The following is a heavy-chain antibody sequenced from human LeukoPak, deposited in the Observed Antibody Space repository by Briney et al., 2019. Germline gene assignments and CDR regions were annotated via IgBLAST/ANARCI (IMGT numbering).Heavy chain of an antibody. CDR1: GGSISSYY. Sequence: SETLSLTCTVSGGSISSYYWNWIRQAPGKGLEWIGFIYSSGSTNYNPSLKSRVTMSVDTSKNQFSLELRSVTDADTAVYHCARGGSSTWRIGYYFDFWGQGTLVTVSS. CDR3: ARGGSSTWRIGYYFDF. CDR2: IYSSGST. D-gene: IGHD6-13*01. V-gene: IGHV4-59*01. J-gene: IGHJ4*02.